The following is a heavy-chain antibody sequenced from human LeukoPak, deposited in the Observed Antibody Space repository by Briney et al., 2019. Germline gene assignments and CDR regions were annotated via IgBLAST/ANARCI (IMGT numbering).Heavy chain of an antibody. Sequence: SGTLSLTCTVSGGSISSSSYYWGWIRQPPGKGLEWIGSIYYSGSTYYNPSLKSRVTISVDTSKNQFSLKLSSVTAADTAVYYCARQVGRDYVWGSYSYYFDYWGQGTLVTVSS. J-gene: IGHJ4*02. CDR1: GGSISSSSYY. CDR3: ARQVGRDYVWGSYSYYFDY. CDR2: IYYSGST. D-gene: IGHD3-16*01. V-gene: IGHV4-39*01.